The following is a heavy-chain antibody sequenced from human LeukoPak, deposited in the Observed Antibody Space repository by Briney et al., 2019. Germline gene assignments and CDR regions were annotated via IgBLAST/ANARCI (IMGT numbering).Heavy chain of an antibody. CDR3: ARLTYKKGNFDY. Sequence: RASETLSLTCTVSGGSISSYYWSWIRQPPGKGLEWIGYIYYSGSTNYNPSLKSRVTISVDTSKNQFSLKLSSVTAADTAVYYCARLTYKKGNFDYWGQGTLVTVSS. CDR2: IYYSGST. D-gene: IGHD3-10*01. V-gene: IGHV4-59*01. CDR1: GGSISSYY. J-gene: IGHJ4*02.